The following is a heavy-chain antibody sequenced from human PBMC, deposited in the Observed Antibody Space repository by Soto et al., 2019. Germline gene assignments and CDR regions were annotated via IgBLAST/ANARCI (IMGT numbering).Heavy chain of an antibody. J-gene: IGHJ4*02. CDR2: IYYSGST. D-gene: IGHD1-26*01. V-gene: IGHV4-59*01. CDR1: GGSISSYY. Sequence: SETLSLTCTVSGGSISSYYWSWIRQPPGKGLEWIGYIYYSGSTNYNPSPKSRVTISVDTSKNQFSLKLSSVTAADTAVYYCARVGSYYFSGSKYYFDYWGQGTLVTVSS. CDR3: ARVGSYYFSGSKYYFDY.